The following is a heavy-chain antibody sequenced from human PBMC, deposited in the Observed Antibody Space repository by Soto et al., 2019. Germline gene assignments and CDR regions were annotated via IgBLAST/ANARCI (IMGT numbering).Heavy chain of an antibody. Sequence: EVQLLESGGGLVQPGGSLRLYCAASGFTFSSYAMSWVRQAPGKGLEWVSAISGSGGSTYYADSVKGRFTISRDNSKNTLYLQMNSLRAEDTAVYYCAKSSPDIVVVVAAEWGLYDAFDIWGQGTMVTVSS. CDR1: GFTFSSYA. CDR3: AKSSPDIVVVVAAEWGLYDAFDI. D-gene: IGHD2-15*01. CDR2: ISGSGGST. J-gene: IGHJ3*02. V-gene: IGHV3-23*01.